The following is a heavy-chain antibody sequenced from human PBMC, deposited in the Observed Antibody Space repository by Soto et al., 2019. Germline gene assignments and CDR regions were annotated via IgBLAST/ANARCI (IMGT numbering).Heavy chain of an antibody. CDR2: IRGSGGST. CDR3: ARGGYSSGWYYYYGMDV. D-gene: IGHD6-19*01. J-gene: IGHJ6*02. Sequence: SLRLSDTTSGFTFTHYDISRVRQAPCSWLEWVSAIRGSGGSTTYADHEKGRFTISRDNAKNTLYLQMNSLRAEDTAVYYCARGGYSSGWYYYYGMDVWGQGFTVT. CDR1: GFTFTHYD. V-gene: IGHV3-23*01.